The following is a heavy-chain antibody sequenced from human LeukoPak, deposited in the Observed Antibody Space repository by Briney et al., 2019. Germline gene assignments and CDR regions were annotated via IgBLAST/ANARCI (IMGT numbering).Heavy chain of an antibody. J-gene: IGHJ4*02. V-gene: IGHV6-1*01. CDR2: TYYRSKWYN. CDR1: GDSVSSNSVA. CDR3: ARELAWGPADY. D-gene: IGHD7-27*01. Sequence: SQTLSLTCAISGDSVSSNSVAWNWIRQSPSRGLEWLGRTYYRSKWYNDYAVSVKSRITIDADTSKNQFSLHLNSVTPEDTAVYYCARELAWGPADYWGQGTLVTVSS.